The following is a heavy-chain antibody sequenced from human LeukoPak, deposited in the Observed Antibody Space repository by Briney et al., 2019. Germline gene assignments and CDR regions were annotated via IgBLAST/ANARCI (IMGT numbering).Heavy chain of an antibody. CDR3: ARGPYSSSQQDY. V-gene: IGHV3-66*01. D-gene: IGHD6-13*01. CDR2: IYSGGST. Sequence: GGSLRLSCVASGFTFSSYAMSWVRQAPGKGLEWVSVIYSGGSTYYADSVKGRFTISRDNSKNTLYLQMNSLRAEDTAVYYCARGPYSSSQQDYWGQGTLVTVSS. J-gene: IGHJ4*02. CDR1: GFTFSSYA.